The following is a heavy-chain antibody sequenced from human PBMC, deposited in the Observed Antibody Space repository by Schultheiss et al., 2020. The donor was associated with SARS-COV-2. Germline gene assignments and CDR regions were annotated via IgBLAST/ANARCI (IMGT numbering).Heavy chain of an antibody. J-gene: IGHJ4*02. Sequence: SVKVSCKASGGTFSSYGISWVRQAPGQGLEWMGGIIPFFPTSNYAHQFQGRVTMTEDTSTDIAYMEVSSLRSEDTAVYYCATWEERSGSYLGQSEGDYWGQGTLVTVSS. D-gene: IGHD1-26*01. CDR2: IIPFFPTS. CDR3: ATWEERSGSYLGQSEGDY. CDR1: GGTFSSYG. V-gene: IGHV1-69*06.